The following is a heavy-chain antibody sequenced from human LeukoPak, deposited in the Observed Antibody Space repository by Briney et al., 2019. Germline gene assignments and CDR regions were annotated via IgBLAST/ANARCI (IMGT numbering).Heavy chain of an antibody. D-gene: IGHD5-18*01. CDR1: GFTFTTYW. J-gene: IGHJ6*03. CDR3: ARVHEAYIYGTNSYYYLDV. Sequence: PGGSLRLSCAASGFTFTTYWMTWVRQAPGKGLEWVATIKQDGSEKYYVDSVKGRFTISRDYAKKSLFLQMNSLRAEDTAVYSCARVHEAYIYGTNSYYYLDVWGKGTTVTVSS. V-gene: IGHV3-7*01. CDR2: IKQDGSEK.